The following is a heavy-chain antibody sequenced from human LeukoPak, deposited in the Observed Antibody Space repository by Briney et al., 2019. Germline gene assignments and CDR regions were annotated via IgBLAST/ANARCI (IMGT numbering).Heavy chain of an antibody. Sequence: PGGSLRLSCAASGFTFSTYSMSWVRLAPGKGLEWVSAISGSGGSTYYADSVKGRFTISRDNSKNTLYLQMNSLRAEDTAVYYCAKVPSRYCSSTSCYLDYWGQGTLVTVSS. D-gene: IGHD2-2*01. CDR2: ISGSGGST. CDR1: GFTFSTYS. V-gene: IGHV3-23*01. CDR3: AKVPSRYCSSTSCYLDY. J-gene: IGHJ4*02.